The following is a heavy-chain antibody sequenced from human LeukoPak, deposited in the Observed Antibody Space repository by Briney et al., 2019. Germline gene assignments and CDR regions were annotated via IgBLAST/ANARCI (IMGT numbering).Heavy chain of an antibody. CDR1: GYTFTSYD. V-gene: IGHV1-8*03. D-gene: IGHD3-9*01. CDR2: MNPNSGNT. J-gene: IGHJ5*02. CDR3: AREDYDILTGYYTKWFDP. Sequence: ASVKVSCKASGYTFTSYDINWVRQATGQGLEWMGWMNPNSGNTGYAQKFQGRVTITRNTSISTAYMELSSLRSEDTAVYYCAREDYDILTGYYTKWFDPWGQGTLVTVSS.